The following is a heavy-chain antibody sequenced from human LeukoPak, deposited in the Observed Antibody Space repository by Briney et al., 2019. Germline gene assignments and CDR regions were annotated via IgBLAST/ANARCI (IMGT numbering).Heavy chain of an antibody. CDR2: ISGSGGGT. J-gene: IGHJ6*03. CDR3: ARAFGGYDSQYFYYYMDV. V-gene: IGHV3-23*01. D-gene: IGHD5-12*01. CDR1: GFTFSSYA. Sequence: PGGSRRLSCAASGFTFSSYALSWVRQAPGKGLEWVSAISGSGGGTYYADSVKGRFTISRDSAKNSLYLQMNSLRAEDTAVYYCARAFGGYDSQYFYYYMDVWGKGTTVTVSS.